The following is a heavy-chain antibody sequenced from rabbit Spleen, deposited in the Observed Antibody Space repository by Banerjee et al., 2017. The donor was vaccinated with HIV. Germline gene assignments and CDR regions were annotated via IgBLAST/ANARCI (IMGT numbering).Heavy chain of an antibody. CDR2: IETGSSGFT. J-gene: IGHJ6*01. CDR1: GVSFSSNYY. D-gene: IGHD8-1*01. Sequence: QEQLEESGGGLVKPEGSLTLTCSASGVSFSSNYYMCWVRQAPGKGLEWIACIETGSSGFTYFASWAKGRFTCSKTSSTTVTLQMTSLTAADTATYFCARDSGSSFSSYGMDLWGPGTLVTVS. V-gene: IGHV1S45*01. CDR3: ARDSGSSFSSYGMDL.